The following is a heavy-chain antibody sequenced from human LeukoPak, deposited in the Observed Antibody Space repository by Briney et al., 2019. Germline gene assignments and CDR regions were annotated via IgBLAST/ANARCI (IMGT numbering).Heavy chain of an antibody. CDR2: IIPIFGTA. CDR1: GYTFTSYA. J-gene: IGHJ4*02. CDR3: ARVWHNSGYDSGPYSSGWFDY. V-gene: IGHV1-69*13. Sequence: GASVKVSCKASGYTFTSYAISWVRQAPGQGLEWMGGIIPIFGTANYAQKFQGRVTITADESTSTAYMELSSLRSEDTAVYYCARVWHNSGYDSGPYSSGWFDYWGQGTLVTVSS. D-gene: IGHD6-19*01.